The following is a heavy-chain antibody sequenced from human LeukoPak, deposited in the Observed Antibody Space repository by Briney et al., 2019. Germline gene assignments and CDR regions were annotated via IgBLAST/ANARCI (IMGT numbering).Heavy chain of an antibody. CDR2: INHSGST. CDR3: ARSGVLKWFDP. Sequence: SETLSLTCAVYGGSFSGYYWSWIRQPPGKGLEWIGEINHSGSTYYNPSLKSRVTISVDTSKNQFSLKLSSVTAADTAVYYCARSGVLKWFDPWGQGTLVTVSS. J-gene: IGHJ5*02. V-gene: IGHV4-34*09. CDR1: GGSFSGYY. D-gene: IGHD2-8*01.